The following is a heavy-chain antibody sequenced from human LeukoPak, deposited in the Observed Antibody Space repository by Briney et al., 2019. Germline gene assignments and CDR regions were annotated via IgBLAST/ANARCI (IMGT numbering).Heavy chain of an antibody. CDR2: ISSSSSYI. Sequence: GGSLRLSCAVSGFTFSRYTMNWVRQAPGKGLEWVSSISSSSSYIYYADSVKSRFTISRDNAKNSVYLQMNSLRAEDTAVYYCARGGDGYNLAGDYWGQGTLVIVSS. J-gene: IGHJ4*02. CDR1: GFTFSRYT. CDR3: ARGGDGYNLAGDY. V-gene: IGHV3-21*01. D-gene: IGHD5-24*01.